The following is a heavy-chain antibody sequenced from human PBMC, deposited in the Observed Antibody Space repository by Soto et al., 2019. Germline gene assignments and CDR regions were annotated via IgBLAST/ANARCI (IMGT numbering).Heavy chain of an antibody. CDR1: GFTFDNYA. J-gene: IGHJ4*02. D-gene: IGHD2-2*01. V-gene: IGHV3-9*01. CDR2: ISWNSGNT. Sequence: EVQLVESGGGLVQPGRSLRLSCAASGFTFDNYAMHWVRQAPGKGLEWVSSISWNSGNTDYEGSVKGRFIISRDSAKKSLYLQMNSLRAEDTALYYCARSPQYCSSTNFRAYFDYWGQGTLVTVSS. CDR3: ARSPQYCSSTNFRAYFDY.